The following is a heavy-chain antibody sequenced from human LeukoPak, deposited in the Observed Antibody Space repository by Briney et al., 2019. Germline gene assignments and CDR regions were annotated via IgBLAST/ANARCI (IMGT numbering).Heavy chain of an antibody. V-gene: IGHV3-21*01. D-gene: IGHD1-26*01. Sequence: GGSLRLSCAASGFTFSSYSMNWVRQAPGKGLEWVSSISSSSSYIYYADSVKGRFTISRDNAKNSLYLQMNSLRAEDTAVYYCARDSLSGSYRVDYYYGMDVWGQGTTVTVSS. CDR3: ARDSLSGSYRVDYYYGMDV. CDR2: ISSSSSYI. J-gene: IGHJ6*02. CDR1: GFTFSSYS.